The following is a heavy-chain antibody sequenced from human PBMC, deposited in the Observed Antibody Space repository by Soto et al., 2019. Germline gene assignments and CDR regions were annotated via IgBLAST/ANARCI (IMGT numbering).Heavy chain of an antibody. CDR1: GYSFTSYW. V-gene: IGHV5-51*01. CDR3: ARLKNYYDSSGYFLVHNWFDP. J-gene: IGHJ5*02. D-gene: IGHD3-22*01. CDR2: IYPGDSDT. Sequence: PXESLKISCKGSGYSFTSYWIGWVRQIPGNGLEWMGIIYPGDSDTRYSPSFQGQVTISADKSISTAYLQWSSLKASDTAMYYCARLKNYYDSSGYFLVHNWFDPWGQGTLVTVSS.